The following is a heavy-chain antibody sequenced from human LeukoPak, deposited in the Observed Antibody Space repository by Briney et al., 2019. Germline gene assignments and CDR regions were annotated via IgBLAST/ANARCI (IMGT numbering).Heavy chain of an antibody. CDR3: ARGPTRYYFDY. CDR2: IYYSGNT. V-gene: IGHV4-61*08. CDR1: GGSISSGGYY. J-gene: IGHJ4*02. Sequence: SETPSLTCTVSGGSISSGGYYWSWIRQPPGKGLEWIGYIYYSGNTNYNPSLKSRVTISVDTSKNQFSLKLTSVTAADTAVYYCARGPTRYYFDYWGQGTLVTVSS.